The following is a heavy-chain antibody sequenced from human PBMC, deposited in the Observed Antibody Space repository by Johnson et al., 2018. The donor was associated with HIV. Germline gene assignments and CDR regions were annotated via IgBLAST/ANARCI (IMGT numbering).Heavy chain of an antibody. CDR2: IKQDGSEK. CDR3: ARDPELDYFDNRAFDI. CDR1: GFTFSSYA. Sequence: VQLVESGGGVVQPARSLRLSCAASGFTFSSYAMHWVRQAPGKGLEWVANIKQDGSEKHYVDSVKGRFTISRDNAKNSLYLQMNSLRAEDTAVYYCARDPELDYFDNRAFDIWGQGTMVTVSS. V-gene: IGHV3-7*01. D-gene: IGHD3-22*01. J-gene: IGHJ3*02.